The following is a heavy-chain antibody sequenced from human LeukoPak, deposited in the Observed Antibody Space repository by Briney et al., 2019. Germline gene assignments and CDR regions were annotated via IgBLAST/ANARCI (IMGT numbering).Heavy chain of an antibody. CDR3: AKDSPPGYSSGWYWFDP. Sequence: GGSLRLSCAASGFTFSSYAMSWVRQAPGKGLEWVSAISGSGGSTYYADSVKGRFTISRDNSKNTLYQQMNSLRAEDTAVYYCAKDSPPGYSSGWYWFDPWGQGTLVTVSS. J-gene: IGHJ5*02. CDR1: GFTFSSYA. CDR2: ISGSGGST. D-gene: IGHD6-19*01. V-gene: IGHV3-23*01.